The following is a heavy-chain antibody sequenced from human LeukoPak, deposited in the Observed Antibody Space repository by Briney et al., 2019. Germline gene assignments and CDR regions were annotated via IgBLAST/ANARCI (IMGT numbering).Heavy chain of an antibody. J-gene: IGHJ6*02. CDR1: GGSISSGGYY. D-gene: IGHD4-11*01. CDR3: ARGATDYSNYYYGMDV. V-gene: IGHV4-39*07. Sequence: PSETLSLTCTVSGGSISSGGYYWSWIRQPPGKGLEWIGEINHSGSANYNPSLKSRVTISVDTSKNQFSLKLSSVTAADTAVYYCARGATDYSNYYYGMDVWGQGTTVTVSS. CDR2: INHSGSA.